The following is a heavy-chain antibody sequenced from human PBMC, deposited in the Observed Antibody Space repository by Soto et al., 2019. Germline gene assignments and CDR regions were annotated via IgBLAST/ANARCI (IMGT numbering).Heavy chain of an antibody. CDR3: ARDQSYCSGGSCYYNWFDP. CDR1: GGSISSYY. Sequence: SETLSLTCTVSGGSISSYYWSWIRQPPGKGLEWIGYIYYSGSTNYNPSLKSRVTISVDTSKNQFSLKLSSVTAADTAVYYCARDQSYCSGGSCYYNWFDPWGQGTLVTVSS. J-gene: IGHJ5*02. CDR2: IYYSGST. V-gene: IGHV4-59*01. D-gene: IGHD2-15*01.